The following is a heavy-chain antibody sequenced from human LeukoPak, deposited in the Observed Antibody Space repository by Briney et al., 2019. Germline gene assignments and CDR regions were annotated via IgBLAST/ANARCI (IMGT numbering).Heavy chain of an antibody. Sequence: VASVKVSCKASGYTFTSYYMHWVRQPPGQGLEWMGIINPSGGSTSYAQTSQGRVTMTRDTSTSTVYMELSSLRSEDTAVYHCARDQRGSNWNYGAGFDYWGQGTLVTVSS. CDR1: GYTFTSYY. J-gene: IGHJ4*02. CDR3: ARDQRGSNWNYGAGFDY. V-gene: IGHV1-46*01. CDR2: INPSGGST. D-gene: IGHD1-7*01.